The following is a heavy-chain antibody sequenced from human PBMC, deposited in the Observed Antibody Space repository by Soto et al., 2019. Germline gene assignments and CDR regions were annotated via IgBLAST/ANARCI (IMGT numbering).Heavy chain of an antibody. Sequence: QLRLQESGSGLVKPSQTLSLTCAVSGGSISSGGYSWSWIRQPPGKGLEWIGYIYHSGSTYYNPSLKSRVTISVDRSKNQVSLKLSSVTAADTAVYYCARSMTTVTTNDYWGQGSLVTVSS. J-gene: IGHJ4*02. CDR2: IYHSGST. D-gene: IGHD4-17*01. CDR1: GGSISSGGYS. V-gene: IGHV4-30-2*01. CDR3: ARSMTTVTTNDY.